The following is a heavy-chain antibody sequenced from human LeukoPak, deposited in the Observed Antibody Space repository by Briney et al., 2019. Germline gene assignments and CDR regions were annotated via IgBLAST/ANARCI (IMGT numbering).Heavy chain of an antibody. Sequence: PSETLSLTCAVCGGSFSGYYWSWIRQPAGKGLEWIGRIYTSGSTNYNPSLKSRVTMSVDTSKNQFSLKLSSVTAADTAVYYCARSPPRRIRYFDWLLFFDYWGQGTLVTVSS. CDR2: IYTSGST. CDR3: ARSPPRRIRYFDWLLFFDY. CDR1: GGSFSGYY. D-gene: IGHD3-9*01. V-gene: IGHV4-4*07. J-gene: IGHJ4*02.